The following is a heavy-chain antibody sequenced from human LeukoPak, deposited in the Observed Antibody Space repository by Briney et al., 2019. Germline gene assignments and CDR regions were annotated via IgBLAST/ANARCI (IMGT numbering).Heavy chain of an antibody. Sequence: GGSLRLSCAASGFTFDDYAMHWVRQAPGKGLEWVSGISWNSGSIGYADSVKGRFTISRDNAKSSLYLQMNSLRAENTALYYCATLVADHFDHWGQGTLVTVSS. CDR3: ATLVADHFDH. CDR2: ISWNSGSI. CDR1: GFTFDDYA. J-gene: IGHJ4*02. D-gene: IGHD5-12*01. V-gene: IGHV3-9*01.